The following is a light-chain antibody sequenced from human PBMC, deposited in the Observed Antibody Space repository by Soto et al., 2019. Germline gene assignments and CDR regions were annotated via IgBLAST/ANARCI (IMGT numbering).Light chain of an antibody. CDR3: RAWDDTLNGWV. Sequence: QSVLTQPPSASGTPGQTVTISFSXGXXKIGSNTINWYQHLPGMAPKLLIYSNNQRPSGVPDRFSGSKSGTSASLAISRLQSEDEADFYCRAWDDTLNGWVFGGGTKVTVI. J-gene: IGLJ3*02. CDR2: SNN. CDR1: XXKIGSNT. V-gene: IGLV1-44*01.